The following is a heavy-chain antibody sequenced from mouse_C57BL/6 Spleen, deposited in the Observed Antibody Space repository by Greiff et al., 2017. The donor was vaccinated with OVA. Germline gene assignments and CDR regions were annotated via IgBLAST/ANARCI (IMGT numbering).Heavy chain of an antibody. CDR1: GYSITSGYY. D-gene: IGHD2-4*01. Sequence: EVQLVESGPGLVKPSQSLSLTCSVTGYSITSGYYWNWIRQFPGNKLEWMGYISYDGSNNYNPSLKNRISITRDTSKNQFFLKLNSVTTEDTATYYCARARYDYYFDYWGQGTTLTVSS. J-gene: IGHJ2*01. CDR3: ARARYDYYFDY. CDR2: ISYDGSN. V-gene: IGHV3-6*01.